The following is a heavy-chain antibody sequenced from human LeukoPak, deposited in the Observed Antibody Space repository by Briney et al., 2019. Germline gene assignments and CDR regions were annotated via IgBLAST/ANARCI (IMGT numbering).Heavy chain of an antibody. V-gene: IGHV1-8*01. J-gene: IGHJ5*02. CDR2: MNPNSGNT. Sequence: VASVKVSCKAYGYTFTSYDINWVRQATGQGLEWMGWMNPNSGNTGYAQKFQGRVTMTRNTSISTAYMELSSLRSEDTAVYYCARLMGATQYTNWFDPWGQGTLVTVSS. CDR3: ARLMGATQYTNWFDP. D-gene: IGHD1-26*01. CDR1: GYTFTSYD.